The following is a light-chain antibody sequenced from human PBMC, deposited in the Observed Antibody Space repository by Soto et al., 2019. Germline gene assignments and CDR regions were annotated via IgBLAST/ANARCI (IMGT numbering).Light chain of an antibody. CDR3: CSYAGSYTYV. J-gene: IGLJ1*01. V-gene: IGLV2-11*01. Sequence: QSALTQPRSVSGSPGQSVTISCTGTSSDVGGYNYVSWYQQHPGKAPKLMIYDVSKRPSGVTDRFSGSKSGNTASLTISGLQAEDEAVYYCCSYAGSYTYVFGTGTKLTVL. CDR2: DVS. CDR1: SSDVGGYNY.